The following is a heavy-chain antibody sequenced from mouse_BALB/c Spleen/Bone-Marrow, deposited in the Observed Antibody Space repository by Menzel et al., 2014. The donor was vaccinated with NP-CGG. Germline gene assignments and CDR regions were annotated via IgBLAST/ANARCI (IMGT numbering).Heavy chain of an antibody. Sequence: VQLQQSGTDLVKPGASVKLSCTASGFNIXDTYMHWVKQRPEQGLDWIGRIDPASGNIQYDPKFQGRAAITADTSSNTAYLQLSSLTSEDTAVYYCASQTGTLDYWGQGTPLTVSS. CDR3: ASQTGTLDY. CDR1: GFNIXDTY. J-gene: IGHJ2*01. V-gene: IGHV14-3*02. D-gene: IGHD4-1*01. CDR2: IDPASGNI.